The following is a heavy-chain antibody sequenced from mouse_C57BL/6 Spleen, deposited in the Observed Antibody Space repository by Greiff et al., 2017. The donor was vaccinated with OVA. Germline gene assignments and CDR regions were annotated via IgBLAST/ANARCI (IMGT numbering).Heavy chain of an antibody. CDR1: GYTFTSYW. V-gene: IGHV1-61*01. CDR2: IYPSDSET. D-gene: IGHD5-5*01. CDR3: ARDYLYAMDY. J-gene: IGHJ4*01. Sequence: QVQLQQPGAELVRPGSSVKLSCKASGYTFTSYWMDWVKQRPGQGLEWIGNIYPSDSETHYNQKFKDKATLTVDKSSSTAYMQLSSQTSEDSAVYYCARDYLYAMDYWGQGTSVTVSS.